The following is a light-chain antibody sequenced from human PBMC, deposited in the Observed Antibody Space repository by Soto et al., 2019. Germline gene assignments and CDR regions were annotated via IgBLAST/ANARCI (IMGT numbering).Light chain of an antibody. V-gene: IGKV1-39*01. CDR3: QQSYSTPRT. Sequence: DIQMTQSPSSLSASVGDRFTITCRASQSISSYLNWYQQKPGKAPKLLIYAASSLQSGVPSRFSGSGSGTDFTLTISSLQPEDFATYYCQQSYSTPRTFGQATKVEIK. CDR2: AAS. CDR1: QSISSY. J-gene: IGKJ1*01.